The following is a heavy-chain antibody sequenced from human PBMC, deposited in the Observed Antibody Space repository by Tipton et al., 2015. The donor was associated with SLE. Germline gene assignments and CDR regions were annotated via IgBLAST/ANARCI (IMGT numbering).Heavy chain of an antibody. V-gene: IGHV3-7*03. CDR3: ARGGYKFLDN. Sequence: GSLRLSCAASGFTFTDYWMSRVRQAPGKGLEWVANMNVDGSEKYSVDSVKGRFTISRDNAKNSLYLQMNSLRAEDTAVYYCARGGYKFLDNWGQGALVTVSS. CDR1: GFTFTDYW. D-gene: IGHD5-18*01. CDR2: MNVDGSEK. J-gene: IGHJ4*02.